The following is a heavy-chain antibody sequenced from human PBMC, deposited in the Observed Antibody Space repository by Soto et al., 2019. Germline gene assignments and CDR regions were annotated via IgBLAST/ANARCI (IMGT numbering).Heavy chain of an antibody. Sequence: GGSLRLSCAASGFTFSYHAMSWVRQAPGKGLEWVSGINYNGGSTYYADSVKGRFTISRDNSKNTLYLQMHSLRGDDTAVYYCAKDRATIPTSGFDYWGQGTLVTVSS. CDR2: INYNGGST. CDR3: AKDRATIPTSGFDY. D-gene: IGHD3-3*01. CDR1: GFTFSYHA. J-gene: IGHJ4*02. V-gene: IGHV3-23*01.